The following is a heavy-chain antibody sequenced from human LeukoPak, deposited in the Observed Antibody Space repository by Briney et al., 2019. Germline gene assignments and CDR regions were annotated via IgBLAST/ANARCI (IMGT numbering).Heavy chain of an antibody. V-gene: IGHV4-39*07. D-gene: IGHD1-26*01. Sequence: SETLSLTCTVSGGSISSSSYYWGWIRQPPGKGLEWIGSIYYSGSTYYNPSLKSRVTISVDTSKNQFSLKLSSVTAADTAVYYCARAKEELPHLSYYFDYWGQGTLVTVSS. CDR2: IYYSGST. J-gene: IGHJ4*02. CDR1: GGSISSSSYY. CDR3: ARAKEELPHLSYYFDY.